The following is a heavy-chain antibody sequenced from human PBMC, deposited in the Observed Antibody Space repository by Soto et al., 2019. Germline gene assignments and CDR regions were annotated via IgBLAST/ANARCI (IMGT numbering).Heavy chain of an antibody. J-gene: IGHJ4*02. Sequence: PSETLSLTCTVSGASVSTGVYYWTCIRQHPGKGLEWIGYIDNSGSTYYNPSLTGRVDISVDTSKNEFSLNLQSLTAADTAFYYCAGAVSDFDVRRYRTSYFDQWGQGILVIVSS. CDR2: IDNSGST. CDR3: AGAVSDFDVRRYRTSYFDQ. V-gene: IGHV4-31*03. CDR1: GASVSTGVYY. D-gene: IGHD3-10*02.